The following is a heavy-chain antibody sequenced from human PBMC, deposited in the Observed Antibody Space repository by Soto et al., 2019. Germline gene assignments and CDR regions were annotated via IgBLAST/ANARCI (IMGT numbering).Heavy chain of an antibody. CDR2: IIPIFGTA. CDR3: ARFNFWSGKTAEFDC. Sequence: GASVKVSCKASGGTFSSYAISWVRQAPGQGLEWMGGIIPIFGTANYAQKFQGRVTITADESTSTAYMELSSLRSEDTAVYYCARFNFWSGKTAEFDCWGQGTLVTVSS. CDR1: GGTFSSYA. J-gene: IGHJ4*02. D-gene: IGHD3-3*01. V-gene: IGHV1-69*13.